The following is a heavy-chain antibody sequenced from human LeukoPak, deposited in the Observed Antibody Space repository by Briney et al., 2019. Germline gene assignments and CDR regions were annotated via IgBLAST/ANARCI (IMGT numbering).Heavy chain of an antibody. J-gene: IGHJ4*02. V-gene: IGHV4-34*01. CDR3: ASSGWYEGGID. CDR2: INHSGST. CDR1: GGSFSGYY. Sequence: KPSETLSLTCAVYGGSFSGYYWSWIRQPPGKGLEWIGEINHSGSTNYNPSLKSRVTISVDTSKNQFSLKLSSVTAADTAVYYCASSGWYEGGIDWGQGTLVTVSS. D-gene: IGHD6-19*01.